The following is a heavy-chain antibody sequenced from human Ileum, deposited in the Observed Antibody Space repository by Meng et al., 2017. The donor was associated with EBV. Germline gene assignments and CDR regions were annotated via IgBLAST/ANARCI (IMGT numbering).Heavy chain of an antibody. D-gene: IGHD6-19*01. CDR2: IYHSGST. Sequence: QAQVQEPGPGPVKPSGTLSLPCAFTWGSTSRNTWWSCGRQPRGKGLEWIGEIYHSGSTNDNPSLKSRVTISVDKSKNQFSLNLSSVTAADTAVYYCARVGQWLPIDYWGQGTLVTVSS. CDR3: ARVGQWLPIDY. V-gene: IGHV4-4*02. CDR1: WGSTSRNTW. J-gene: IGHJ4*02.